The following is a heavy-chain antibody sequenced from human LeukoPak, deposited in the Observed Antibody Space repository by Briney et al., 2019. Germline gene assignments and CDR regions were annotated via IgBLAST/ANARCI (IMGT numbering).Heavy chain of an antibody. D-gene: IGHD1-14*01. V-gene: IGHV3-48*03. CDR1: GFIFSDYE. CDR2: ISGSGNTM. J-gene: IGHJ5*02. Sequence: PGGSLRLSCVASGFIFSDYEMNWVRQAPGKGLEYISYISGSGNTMNYADSVKGRFIISRDNAKNSLHLRMNSLRVEDTAFYYCAGDRPGTTYGFAHWGQGTLVSVSS. CDR3: AGDRPGTTYGFAH.